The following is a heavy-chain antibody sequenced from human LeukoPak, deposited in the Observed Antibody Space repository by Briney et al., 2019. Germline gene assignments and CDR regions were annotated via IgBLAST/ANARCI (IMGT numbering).Heavy chain of an antibody. CDR3: AKDATASPYFHWFDN. Sequence: GGSLRLSCAASGFTFSSYAMNWVRQAPGKGLEWVAGFSSGDRTFHAESVKGRFTISRDKSKDTLYLQMNSLRAEDTAVYYCAKDATASPYFHWFDNWGQGTQVIVSS. D-gene: IGHD3-9*01. J-gene: IGHJ4*02. V-gene: IGHV3-23*01. CDR2: FSSGDRT. CDR1: GFTFSSYA.